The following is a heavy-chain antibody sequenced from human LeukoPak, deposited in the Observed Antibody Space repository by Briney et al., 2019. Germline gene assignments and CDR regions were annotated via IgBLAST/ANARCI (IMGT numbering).Heavy chain of an antibody. CDR2: ISYSGST. J-gene: IGHJ4*02. CDR3: ARSRSRPLLPPLPKSQYYFDF. D-gene: IGHD2-21*01. Sequence: SETLSLTCTVSGGSISSYYWSWIRQPPGKGLEWIGYISYSGSTKYNPSLKSRVTISVDTSKNQFSLKLRSVTAADTATYYCARSRSRPLLPPLPKSQYYFDFWGQGTLVTVSS. CDR1: GGSISSYY. V-gene: IGHV4-59*12.